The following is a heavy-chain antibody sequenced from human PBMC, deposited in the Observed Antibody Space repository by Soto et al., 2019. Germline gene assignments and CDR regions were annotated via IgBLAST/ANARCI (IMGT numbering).Heavy chain of an antibody. CDR2: INAGDGNT. CDR3: ARGIWGSHRYYFDN. D-gene: IGHD3-16*02. V-gene: IGHV1-3*01. CDR1: GYTFTDYA. J-gene: IGHJ4*02. Sequence: QVHLVQSVAEGEKPGASVKVSCKASGYTFTDYAMQWVRQAPGQRLEWMGWINAGDGNTRYSQNFQARVTFSRDTSASTAYMELSSLISEDTAVYYCARGIWGSHRYYFDNWGQGTLVTVSS.